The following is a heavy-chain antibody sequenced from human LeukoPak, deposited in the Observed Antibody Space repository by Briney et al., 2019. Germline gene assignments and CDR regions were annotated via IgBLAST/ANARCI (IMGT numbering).Heavy chain of an antibody. CDR1: GFTFSSYS. V-gene: IGHV3-30*02. CDR3: TKYRSGNFDYYPDLDS. D-gene: IGHD3-9*01. J-gene: IGHJ4*02. CDR2: TRYDETLK. Sequence: GGSLRLSCAASGFTFSSYSMNWVRQAPGKGLEWVAFTRYDETLKYYAGSVRGRFTISRDNSKNTLYLQMNSLRTEDTAIYYCTKYRSGNFDYYPDLDSWGQGILVTVSS.